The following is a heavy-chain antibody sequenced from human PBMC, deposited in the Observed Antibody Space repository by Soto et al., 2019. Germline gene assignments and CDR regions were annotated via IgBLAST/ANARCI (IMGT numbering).Heavy chain of an antibody. CDR2: IYWDDDE. J-gene: IGHJ3*01. D-gene: IGHD3-16*01. CDR1: GFSLRTSGVG. V-gene: IGHV2-5*02. Sequence: QITLMESGPTLVKPTQTLTLTCTFSGFSLRTSGVGVGWIRQPPGKALEWLALIYWDDDERYSPSLRNRLSMTKDTSRHQVVLAMANMDPVDTATYYCAHIEITSGGVGRIDAFDVWGQGTMVTVYS. CDR3: AHIEITSGGVGRIDAFDV.